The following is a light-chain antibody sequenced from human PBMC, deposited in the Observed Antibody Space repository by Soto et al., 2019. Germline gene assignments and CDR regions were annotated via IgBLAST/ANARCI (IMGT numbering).Light chain of an antibody. CDR3: AVWDNSLNGVA. V-gene: IGLV1-47*01. CDR2: RND. CDR1: NSNMGRNY. Sequence: QSGLTQTPSASGTPGQSVTISCSGSNSNMGRNYVYWYQQVPGTAPKLLMYRNDVRPSGVPDRFTGSKSGTSASLAISGLRSEDEADYYCAVWDNSLNGVAFGGGTKVTVL. J-gene: IGLJ2*01.